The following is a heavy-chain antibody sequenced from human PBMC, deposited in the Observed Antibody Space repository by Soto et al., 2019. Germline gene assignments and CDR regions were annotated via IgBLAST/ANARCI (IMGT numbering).Heavy chain of an antibody. CDR2: IYYSGST. CDR1: GGSISSGGYY. Sequence: QVQLQESGPGLVKPSQTLSLTCTVSGGSISSGGYYWSWIRQHPGKGLEWIGYIYYSGSTYYNPSLQRRGTIPVDTSTKQFSLKLSTVIAADTAVYYCASRGRREWFGELLSTYYYYYMDVWGKGTTVTVSS. V-gene: IGHV4-31*03. D-gene: IGHD3-10*01. J-gene: IGHJ6*03. CDR3: ASRGRREWFGELLSTYYYYYMDV.